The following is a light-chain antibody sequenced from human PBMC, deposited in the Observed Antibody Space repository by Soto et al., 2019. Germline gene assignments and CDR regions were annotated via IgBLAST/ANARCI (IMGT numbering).Light chain of an antibody. CDR2: DIS. CDR1: QYVSTN. J-gene: IGKJ4*01. Sequence: ETVMTQFPATLSVSPGERATLSCRASQYVSTNLACYQQQPGQPPRLLIYDISNRATGIPARFSGSGSETEFALTITSLQSEDFAVYYCQQYDTWPLTFGGGTKVDIK. CDR3: QQYDTWPLT. V-gene: IGKV3D-15*01.